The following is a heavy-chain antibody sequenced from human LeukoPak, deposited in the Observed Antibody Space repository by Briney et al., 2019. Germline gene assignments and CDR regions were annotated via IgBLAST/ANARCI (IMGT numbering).Heavy chain of an antibody. CDR3: AKDGAPTTVVTSPLYAFDI. D-gene: IGHD4-23*01. J-gene: IGHJ3*02. CDR1: GFTFSSYA. Sequence: PGGSLRLSCAASGFTFSSYAMHWVRQAPGRGLEWVSAISNTGGSTYYADSVKGRFTISRDNSKNTLYLQMNSLRAEDTAVYYCAKDGAPTTVVTSPLYAFDIWGQGTMVTVSS. CDR2: ISNTGGST. V-gene: IGHV3-23*01.